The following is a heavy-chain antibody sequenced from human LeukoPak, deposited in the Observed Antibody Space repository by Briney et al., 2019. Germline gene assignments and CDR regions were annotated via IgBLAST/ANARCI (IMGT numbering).Heavy chain of an antibody. J-gene: IGHJ5*02. Sequence: GGSLRLSCAASGFTFSSYGMHWVRQAPGKGLEWVAVISYDGSNKYYADSVKGRFTISRDNSKNTLYLQMNSLRAEDTAVYYCAKAPSPLYNWSDGNWFDPWGQGTLVTVSS. CDR3: AKAPSPLYNWSDGNWFDP. D-gene: IGHD1-1*01. CDR1: GFTFSSYG. CDR2: ISYDGSNK. V-gene: IGHV3-30*18.